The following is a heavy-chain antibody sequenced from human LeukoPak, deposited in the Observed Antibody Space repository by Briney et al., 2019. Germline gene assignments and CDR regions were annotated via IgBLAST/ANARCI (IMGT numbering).Heavy chain of an antibody. V-gene: IGHV4-30-4*01. D-gene: IGHD3-10*01. CDR1: SGSVSSGDYY. Sequence: PSQTLSLTCTVSSGSVSSGDYYWSWIRQPPGKGLEWIGYIYYSGSTYYNPSLKSRITISVDTSKNQFSLKLSSVTAADTALYYCARGITRRRTFDIWGQGTMVPVS. CDR3: ARGITRRRTFDI. CDR2: IYYSGST. J-gene: IGHJ3*02.